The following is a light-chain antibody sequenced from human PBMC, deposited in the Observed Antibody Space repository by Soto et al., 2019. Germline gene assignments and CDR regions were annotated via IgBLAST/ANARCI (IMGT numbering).Light chain of an antibody. J-gene: IGLJ2*01. CDR3: QVWDRSSDHRVV. V-gene: IGLV3-21*04. CDR1: AIGSKS. CDR2: YDS. Sequence: SSELTQPPSVSVAPGKRARISGERTAIGSKSVHWYQQKPGQAPVLVIYYDSARPSGIPERFSGSNAGNTATLTISTVEAGDEADYYCQVWDRSSDHRVVFGGGTKVTVL.